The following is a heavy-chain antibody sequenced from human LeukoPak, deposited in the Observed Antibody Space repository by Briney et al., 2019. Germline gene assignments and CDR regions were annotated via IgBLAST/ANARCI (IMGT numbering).Heavy chain of an antibody. D-gene: IGHD6-13*01. CDR1: GYTFTGYY. V-gene: IGHV1-2*02. CDR2: ISPNSGGT. J-gene: IGHJ5*02. Sequence: ASVKVSCKASGYTFTGYYMHWVRQAPGQGLEWMGWISPNSGGTNYAQKFQGRVTMTRDTSISTAYMELSRLRSDDTAVYYCARPIAAAFYWFDPWGQGTLVTVSS. CDR3: ARPIAAAFYWFDP.